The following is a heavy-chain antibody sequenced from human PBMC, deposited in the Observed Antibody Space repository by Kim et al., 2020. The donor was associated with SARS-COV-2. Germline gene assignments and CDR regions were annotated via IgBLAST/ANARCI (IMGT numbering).Heavy chain of an antibody. Sequence: GESLKISCKGSGYSFTSYWISWVRQMPGKGLEWMGRIDPSDSYTNYSPSFQGHVTISADKSISTAYLQWSSLKASDTAMYYCARQVVAPYWYFDLWGRDTLVTVSS. CDR3: ARQVVAPYWYFDL. CDR1: GYSFTSYW. D-gene: IGHD3-22*01. V-gene: IGHV5-10-1*01. J-gene: IGHJ2*01. CDR2: IDPSDSYT.